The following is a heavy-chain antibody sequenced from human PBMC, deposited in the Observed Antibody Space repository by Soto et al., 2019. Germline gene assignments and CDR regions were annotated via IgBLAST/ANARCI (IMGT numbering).Heavy chain of an antibody. CDR2: ISLYSDGT. CDR3: ARVVPGDAPWFGP. D-gene: IGHD2-2*01. CDR1: GYTFSNYG. Sequence: ASVKVACKTSGYTFSNYGITWVRQAPGQPLEWLGWISLYSDGTNYAQKFQGRVSMTTDTSTTAAYIELRSMRSDDTAVYYCARVVPGDAPWFGPWGQGPLVTVS. J-gene: IGHJ5*02. V-gene: IGHV1-18*01.